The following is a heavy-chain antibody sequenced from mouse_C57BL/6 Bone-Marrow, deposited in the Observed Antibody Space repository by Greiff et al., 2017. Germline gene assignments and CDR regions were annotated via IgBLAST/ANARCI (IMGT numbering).Heavy chain of an antibody. Sequence: QVQLQQPGAELVRPGSSVKLSCKASGYTFTSYWMDWVKQRPGQGLEWIGNIYPSDSETHYNQKFKDKATLTVDKSSSTAYMQLSSLTSEDSAVYYWARDYGSSYERYFDVWGTGTTVTVSS. D-gene: IGHD1-1*01. CDR2: IYPSDSET. CDR1: GYTFTSYW. V-gene: IGHV1-61*01. J-gene: IGHJ1*03. CDR3: ARDYGSSYERYFDV.